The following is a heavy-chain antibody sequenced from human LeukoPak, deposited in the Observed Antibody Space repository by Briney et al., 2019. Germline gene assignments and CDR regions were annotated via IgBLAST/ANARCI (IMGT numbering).Heavy chain of an antibody. D-gene: IGHD6-13*01. V-gene: IGHV4-31*03. J-gene: IGHJ5*02. CDR3: ARELGLYSSSWYWFDP. Sequence: SQTLSLTCTVSGGPISSGGYYWSWIRQHPGKGLEWIGYIYYSGSTYYNPSLKSRVTISVDTSKNQFSLKLSSVTAADTAVYYCARELGLYSSSWYWFDPWGQGTLVTVSS. CDR2: IYYSGST. CDR1: GGPISSGGYY.